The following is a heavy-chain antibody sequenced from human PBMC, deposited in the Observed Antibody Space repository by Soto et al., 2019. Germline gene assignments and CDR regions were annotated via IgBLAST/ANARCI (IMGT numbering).Heavy chain of an antibody. V-gene: IGHV4-4*02. D-gene: IGHD6-13*01. J-gene: IGHJ4*02. CDR1: GGSISSSTW. CDR2: IYHSGST. CDR3: ARDAITAAGKDY. Sequence: QVQLQESGPGLVKPSGTLSLTCAVSGGSISSSTWWSWVRQPPGKGLEWIGEIYHSGSTNYNPSLKRRVTISLDKSKNQFSLKLSSVTAADTAVYYCARDAITAAGKDYWGQGTLVTVSS.